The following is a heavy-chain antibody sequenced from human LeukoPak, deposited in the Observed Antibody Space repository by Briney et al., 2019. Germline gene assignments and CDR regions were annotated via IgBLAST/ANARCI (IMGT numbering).Heavy chain of an antibody. CDR1: GYSISSGYY. V-gene: IGHV4-38-2*02. J-gene: IGHJ5*02. Sequence: PSETLSLTCTVSGYSISSGYYWGWIRQPPGKGLEWIGYIYYSGSTYYNPSLKSRVTISVDTSKNQFSLKLSSVTAADTAVYYCAREYQLPYNWFDPWGQETLVTVSS. D-gene: IGHD2-2*01. CDR2: IYYSGST. CDR3: AREYQLPYNWFDP.